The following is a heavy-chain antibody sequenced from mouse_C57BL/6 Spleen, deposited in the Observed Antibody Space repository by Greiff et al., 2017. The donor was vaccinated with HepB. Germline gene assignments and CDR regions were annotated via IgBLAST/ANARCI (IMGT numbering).Heavy chain of an antibody. D-gene: IGHD1-1*01. Sequence: EVQLQQSGPELVKPGASVKISCKASGYSFTGYYMNWVKQSPEKSLEWIGEINPSTGGTTYNQKFKAKATLTVDKSSSTAYMQLKSLTSEDSAVYYCARSPITTVVADYAMDYWGQGTSVTVSS. V-gene: IGHV1-42*01. CDR1: GYSFTGYY. J-gene: IGHJ4*01. CDR3: ARSPITTVVADYAMDY. CDR2: INPSTGGT.